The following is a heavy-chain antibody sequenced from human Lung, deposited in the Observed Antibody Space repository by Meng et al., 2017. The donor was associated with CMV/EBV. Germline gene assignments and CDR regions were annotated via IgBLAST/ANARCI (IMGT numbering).Heavy chain of an antibody. Sequence: QGSVQRLVRPSETLSVPCMVAPDSTTNCFWSWVRQPAGKGLEWIGRLYPDGSTAYNPSLSSRLTLSLDTSKIRFSLKLRSVTAADTAIYYCARTPVRFCNTHMCYAFDYWGQGALVTVSS. V-gene: IGHV4-4*07. CDR1: PDSTTNCF. J-gene: IGHJ4*02. CDR2: LYPDGST. D-gene: IGHD2-2*01. CDR3: ARTPVRFCNTHMCYAFDY.